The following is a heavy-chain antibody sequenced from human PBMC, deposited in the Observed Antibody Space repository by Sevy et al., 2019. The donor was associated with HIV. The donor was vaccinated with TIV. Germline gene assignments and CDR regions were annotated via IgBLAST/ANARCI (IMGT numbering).Heavy chain of an antibody. D-gene: IGHD2-21*01. CDR2: ISSTSGTI. V-gene: IGHV3-48*01. CDR3: ARAGGDCYSKNACWFVS. CDR1: GFTFSAYS. J-gene: IGHJ5*01. Sequence: GGSLRLSCAASGFTFSAYSMNWVRQAPGKGLEWVSYISSTSGTIYYADSVKGQFTISRDNAKSSLYLQMNGLRAEDTAVYYCARAGGDCYSKNACWFVSWGQGTLVTVSS.